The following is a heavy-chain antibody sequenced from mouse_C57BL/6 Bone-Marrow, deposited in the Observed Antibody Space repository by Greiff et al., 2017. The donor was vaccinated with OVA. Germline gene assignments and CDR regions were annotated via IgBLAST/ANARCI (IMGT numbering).Heavy chain of an antibody. Sequence: EVMLVETGGGLVQPGGSRGLSCEGSGFTFSGFWMSWVRQTPGKTLEWIGDINSDGSAINYAPAIKDRFTIFRDNDKSTLYLQMSNVRSEDTATYFCMRYRGAYWGQGTLVTVSA. J-gene: IGHJ3*01. CDR1: GFTFSGFW. CDR3: MRYRGAY. V-gene: IGHV11-2*01. CDR2: INSDGSAI.